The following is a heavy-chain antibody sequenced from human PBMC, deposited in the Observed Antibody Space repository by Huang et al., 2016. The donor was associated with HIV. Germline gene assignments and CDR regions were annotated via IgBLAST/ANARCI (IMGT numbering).Heavy chain of an antibody. D-gene: IGHD6-13*01. CDR1: GGSISSSSYY. CDR2: IYYSGST. CDR3: ARQRGAGLDY. J-gene: IGHJ4*02. V-gene: IGHV4-39*01. Sequence: QLQLQESGPGLVKPSETLSLTCTVSGGSISSSSYYWGWIRQPPGKGLEWIGSIYYSGSTYYNPPLKSRVTISVDTSKNQFSLKLSSVTAADTAVYYCARQRGAGLDYWGQGTLVTVSS.